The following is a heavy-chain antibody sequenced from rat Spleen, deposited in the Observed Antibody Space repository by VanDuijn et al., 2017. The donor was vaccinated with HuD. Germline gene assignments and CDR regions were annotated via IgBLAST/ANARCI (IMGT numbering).Heavy chain of an antibody. D-gene: IGHD4-3*01. Sequence: EVQLVESDGGLVQPGRSLKLSCAASGFIFSDYGMAWIRQAPGKGLEWVASITNTGGTTYYPDSVKGRFTISRDNAKSTLYLQMDSLRSEDTATYYCARHNSGYGYMDAWGQGVMVTVSS. CDR2: ITNTGGTT. V-gene: IGHV5-29*01. CDR3: ARHNSGYGYMDA. J-gene: IGHJ2*01. CDR1: GFIFSDYG.